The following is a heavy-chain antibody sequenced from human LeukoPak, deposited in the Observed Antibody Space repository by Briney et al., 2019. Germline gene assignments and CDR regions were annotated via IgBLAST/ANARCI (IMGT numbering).Heavy chain of an antibody. J-gene: IGHJ4*02. CDR1: GFTFSSYA. D-gene: IGHD3-10*01. CDR3: AKRAFPGSGIPPV. CDR2: ISGSGGST. V-gene: IGHV3-23*01. Sequence: TGGSLRLSCAASGFTFSSYAMSWVRQAPGKGLEWVSAISGSGGSTYYADSVKGRFTISRDNSKNTPYLQMNSLRAEDTAVYYCAKRAFPGSGIPPVWGQGTLVTVSS.